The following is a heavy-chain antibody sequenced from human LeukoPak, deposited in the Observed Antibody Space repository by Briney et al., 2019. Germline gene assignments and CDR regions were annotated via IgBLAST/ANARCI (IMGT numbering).Heavy chain of an antibody. J-gene: IGHJ4*02. CDR2: IYYSGST. CDR1: GYSISSGYY. D-gene: IGHD2-2*01. V-gene: IGHV4-38-2*01. Sequence: SETLSLTCAVSGYSISSGYYWGWIRQPPGKGLEWIGSIYYSGSTYYNPSLKSRVTISVDTSKNQFSLKLSSVTAADTAVYYCARGGVPAAPFDYWGQGTLVTVSS. CDR3: ARGGVPAAPFDY.